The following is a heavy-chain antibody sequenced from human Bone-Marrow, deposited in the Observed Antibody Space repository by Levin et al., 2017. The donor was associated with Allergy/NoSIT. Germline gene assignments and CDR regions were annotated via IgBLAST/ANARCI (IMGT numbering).Heavy chain of an antibody. CDR2: ISYDGSNK. CDR1: GFTFSSYG. J-gene: IGHJ6*03. CDR3: AKDGKTTVTDYYMDV. Sequence: GGSLRLSCAASGFTFSSYGMHWVRQAPGKGLEWVVVISYDGSNKYYADSVKGRFTISRDNSKNTLYLQMNSLRAEDTAVYYCAKDGKTTVTDYYMDVWGKGTTVTVSS. V-gene: IGHV3-30*18. D-gene: IGHD4-11*01.